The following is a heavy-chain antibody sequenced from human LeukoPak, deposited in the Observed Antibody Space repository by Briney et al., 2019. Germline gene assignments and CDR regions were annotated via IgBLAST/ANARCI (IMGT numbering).Heavy chain of an antibody. CDR1: GGSISSGSYY. Sequence: SETLSLTCTVSGGSISSGSYYWNWIRQPAGKGLEWIGRIYTSGSTNYNPSLKSRVTISVDTSKNQFSLKLSSVTAADTAVYYCARAGVNWFDPWGQGTLVTVSS. J-gene: IGHJ5*02. CDR2: IYTSGST. V-gene: IGHV4-61*02. CDR3: ARAGVNWFDP.